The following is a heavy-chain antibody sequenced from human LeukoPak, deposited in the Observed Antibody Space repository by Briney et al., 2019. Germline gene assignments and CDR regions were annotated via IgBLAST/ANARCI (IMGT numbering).Heavy chain of an antibody. CDR2: IYYSGST. D-gene: IGHD3-10*01. V-gene: IGHV4-59*01. J-gene: IGHJ4*02. Sequence: PSETLSLTCTVSGGSISSYYWSWIRQPPGKGLEWIGYIYYSGSTNYNPSLKSRVTISVDTSKNQFSLKLSSVTAADTAVYYCARDPGGYGSGSYSGLDYWGQGTLVTVSS. CDR1: GGSISSYY. CDR3: ARDPGGYGSGSYSGLDY.